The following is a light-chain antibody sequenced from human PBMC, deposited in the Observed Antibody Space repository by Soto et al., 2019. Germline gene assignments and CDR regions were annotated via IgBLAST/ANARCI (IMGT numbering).Light chain of an antibody. CDR2: EVS. V-gene: IGLV2-14*01. CDR1: SSDVGGYNY. CDR3: SSYTTNSTIEV. Sequence: QSALTQPASVSGSPGQSRTSSCTGTSSDVGGYNYVSWYQQHPGKAPKLMIYEVSNRASGVSNRFSGSKSGNTASLTISGLQTEDEADYYCSSYTTNSTIEVFGAGTPLTV. J-gene: IGLJ7*01.